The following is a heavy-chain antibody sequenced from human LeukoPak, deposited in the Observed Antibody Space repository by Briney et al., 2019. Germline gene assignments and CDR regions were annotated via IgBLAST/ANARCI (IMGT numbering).Heavy chain of an antibody. Sequence: SETLSLTCSVSGGSSSRYYWNWIRQPPGGGLEWIGYIYDTGNTNYSPSLKSRVTISVDTSKNQFSLRLNSVTAADTAIYYCARGTSGSPVDYWGQRTLVTVSS. J-gene: IGHJ4*02. CDR2: IYDTGNT. CDR1: GGSSSRYY. D-gene: IGHD3-10*01. CDR3: ARGTSGSPVDY. V-gene: IGHV4-59*01.